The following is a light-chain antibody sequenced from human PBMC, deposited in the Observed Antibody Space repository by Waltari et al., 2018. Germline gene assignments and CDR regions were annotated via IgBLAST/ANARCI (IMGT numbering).Light chain of an antibody. V-gene: IGLV2-23*02. CDR3: CSYAGNYVWV. J-gene: IGLJ3*02. CDR1: SSDIGRNDI. CDR2: DVS. Sequence: HSALTHPAAVAGSPGKAVTIPGTGASSDIGRNDIVSWYQQHPGNAPNLVISDVSKRPSGVSDRFSGSKSGDTASLTISGLQFEDEADYYCCSYAGNYVWVFGGGTRLTVL.